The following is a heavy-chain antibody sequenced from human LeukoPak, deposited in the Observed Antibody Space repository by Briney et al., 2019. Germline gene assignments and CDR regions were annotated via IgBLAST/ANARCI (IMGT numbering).Heavy chain of an antibody. V-gene: IGHV1-18*01. D-gene: IGHD6-19*01. CDR3: ARETAVAGDDQDYFDY. CDR2: ISAYNGNT. Sequence: ASVKVSCKASGYTFTSYGISWVRQAPGQGLEWMGWISAYNGNTNYAQKLQGRVTMTTDTSTSTAYMELRSLRSDGTAVYYCARETAVAGDDQDYFDYWGQGTLVTVSS. CDR1: GYTFTSYG. J-gene: IGHJ4*02.